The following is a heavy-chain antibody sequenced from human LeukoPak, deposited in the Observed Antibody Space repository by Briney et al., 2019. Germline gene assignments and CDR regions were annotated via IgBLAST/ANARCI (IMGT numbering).Heavy chain of an antibody. CDR3: ARARLGSSASADC. D-gene: IGHD6-19*01. V-gene: IGHV1-46*01. CDR2: INSSGRSA. Sequence: GASXXXXXXASXXTFTSHHMHXGRQAPGQGREGXGIINSSGRSATYAQKFQATVTMTRHTSTSTVYMEVSGLRSEDTAVYYCARARLGSSASADCWGQGTLVTVSS. J-gene: IGHJ4*02. CDR1: XXTFTSHH.